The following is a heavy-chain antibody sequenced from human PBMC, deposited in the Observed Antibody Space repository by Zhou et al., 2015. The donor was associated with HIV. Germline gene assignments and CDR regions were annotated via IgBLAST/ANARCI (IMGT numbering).Heavy chain of an antibody. V-gene: IGHV1-69*01. J-gene: IGHJ3*02. D-gene: IGHD1-14*01. CDR1: GGSFNTFA. CDR2: LIPMTTTS. Sequence: QVQMVQSGAEVKKPGSSVKVSCKTSGGSFNTFAVSWVRQAPGQGLEWVGGLIPMTTTSSYAHSFQGRVKITADDSATTVFLDMTNLTSKDTAVYFCARAAKGTTTPFDAFDIWGQGTMVTVS. CDR3: ARAAKGTTTPFDAFDI.